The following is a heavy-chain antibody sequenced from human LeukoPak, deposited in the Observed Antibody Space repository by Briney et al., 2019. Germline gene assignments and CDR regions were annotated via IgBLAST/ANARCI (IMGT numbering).Heavy chain of an antibody. CDR1: GYTFTGYY. CDR2: MNPNSGNT. Sequence: GASVKVSCKASGYTFTGYYMHWVRQATGQGLEWMGWMNPNSGNTGYAQKFQGRVTMTRNTSISTAYMELSSLRSEDTAVYYCASGRYSSGWYPIDYWGQGTLVTVSS. CDR3: ASGRYSSGWYPIDY. V-gene: IGHV1-8*02. D-gene: IGHD6-19*01. J-gene: IGHJ4*02.